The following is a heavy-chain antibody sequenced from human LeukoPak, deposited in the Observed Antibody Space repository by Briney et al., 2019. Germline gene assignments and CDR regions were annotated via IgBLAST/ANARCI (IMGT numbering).Heavy chain of an antibody. D-gene: IGHD1-26*01. CDR1: GFTFSSYT. V-gene: IGHV3-30-3*01. CDR3: ARTSGSYQYFDY. Sequence: PGRSLRLSCAASGFTFSSYTMHWVRQAPGKGLEWVAVISYDGSNKYYADSVKGRFTISRDNAKNSLYLQMNSLRAEDTAVYYCARTSGSYQYFDYWGQGTLVTVSS. CDR2: ISYDGSNK. J-gene: IGHJ4*02.